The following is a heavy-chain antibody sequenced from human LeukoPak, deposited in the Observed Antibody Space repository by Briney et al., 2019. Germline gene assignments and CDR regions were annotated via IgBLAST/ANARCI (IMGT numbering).Heavy chain of an antibody. CDR2: SRNKANSYST. D-gene: IGHD3-10*01. Sequence: GGSLRLSCAASGFTFSSYGMHWVRQAPWKGLEWVGRSRNKANSYSTTFGKSVKGRLTISRDESENSLYLQLISLKTEDTGVYYCVRLSRGAMNYYMDVWGKGTTVTISS. V-gene: IGHV3-72*01. J-gene: IGHJ6*03. CDR1: GFTFSSYG. CDR3: VRLSRGAMNYYMDV.